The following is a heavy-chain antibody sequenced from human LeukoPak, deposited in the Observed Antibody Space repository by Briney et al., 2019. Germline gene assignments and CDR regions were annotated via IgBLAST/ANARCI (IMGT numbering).Heavy chain of an antibody. CDR1: GYSFTGYW. V-gene: IGHV5-51*01. Sequence: GESLKVSCKVSGYSFTGYWIGWVRRMPGKGLEWMGIIYPGDSDTRYSPSFQGQVTISADRSINTAYLQWSSLKASDTAMYYCARLIGGGPNYYGMDVWGQGTTVTVPS. CDR2: IYPGDSDT. D-gene: IGHD3-10*01. J-gene: IGHJ6*02. CDR3: ARLIGGGPNYYGMDV.